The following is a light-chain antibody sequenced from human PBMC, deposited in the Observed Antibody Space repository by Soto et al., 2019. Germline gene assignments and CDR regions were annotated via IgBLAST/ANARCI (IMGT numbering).Light chain of an antibody. CDR1: SSDVGGYNY. CDR3: SSYTSSSTRVV. CDR2: DVS. V-gene: IGLV2-14*03. Sequence: QSALTQPASVSGSPGQSITISCTGTSSDVGGYNYVSWYQQHPGKAPKVMIYDVSNRPSWVSNRFSGSKSGNTASLTISGLQVEDEADYYCSSYTSSSTRVVFGGGTKLTVL. J-gene: IGLJ2*01.